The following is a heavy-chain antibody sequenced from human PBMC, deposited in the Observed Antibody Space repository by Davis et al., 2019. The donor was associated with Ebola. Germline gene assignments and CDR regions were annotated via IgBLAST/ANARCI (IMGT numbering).Heavy chain of an antibody. CDR1: GGSITSSDYY. V-gene: IGHV4-39*07. Sequence: SETLSLTCTVSGGSITSSDYYWGWIRQPPGKGLEWIGTFYYSGTTFYNPSLKSRITVSVDPSKNQFSLKLSSVTAADTAVYYCARYCSGGSCYYEGLDYWGQGTLVTVSS. CDR3: ARYCSGGSCYYEGLDY. CDR2: FYYSGTT. J-gene: IGHJ4*02. D-gene: IGHD2-15*01.